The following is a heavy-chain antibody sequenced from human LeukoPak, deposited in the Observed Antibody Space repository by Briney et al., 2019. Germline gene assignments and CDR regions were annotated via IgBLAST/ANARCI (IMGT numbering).Heavy chain of an antibody. D-gene: IGHD2-2*01. J-gene: IGHJ4*02. CDR2: IYYSGST. Sequence: SETLSLTCTVSGGSISSGGYYWSWIRQHPGKGLEWIGYIYYSGSTYYNPSLKSRVTISVDTSKNQFSLKLSSVTAADTAVYYCARSLRDGLEVPAATAVDYWGQGTLVTVSS. V-gene: IGHV4-31*03. CDR3: ARSLRDGLEVPAATAVDY. CDR1: GGSISSGGYY.